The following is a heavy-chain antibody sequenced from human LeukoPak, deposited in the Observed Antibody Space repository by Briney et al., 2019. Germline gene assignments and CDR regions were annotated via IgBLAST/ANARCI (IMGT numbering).Heavy chain of an antibody. Sequence: GGSLRLSCAASRFTLSGYSMNWVRQAPGRGLEWVSYISGSSSYIFYADAVKGRFTISRDNAKDSLYLQMHTLRAEDTAVYYCARGFPTIAVPATVGYWGQGTLVTVSS. CDR2: ISGSSSYI. D-gene: IGHD6-19*01. CDR3: ARGFPTIAVPATVGY. J-gene: IGHJ4*02. V-gene: IGHV3-21*01. CDR1: RFTLSGYS.